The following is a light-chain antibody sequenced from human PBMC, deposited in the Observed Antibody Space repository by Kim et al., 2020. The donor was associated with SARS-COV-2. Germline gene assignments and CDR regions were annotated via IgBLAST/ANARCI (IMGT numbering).Light chain of an antibody. CDR2: WAS. J-gene: IGKJ4*01. CDR1: QSVLSSSNNRNY. V-gene: IGKV4-1*01. Sequence: APVRGKASQSVLSSSNNRNYLAWYQQKPGQPPKLLIYWASTRESGVPDRFSGSGSGTDFTLTISSLQAEDVAVYYCQQYYSTPPTFGGGTKVDIK. CDR3: QQYYSTPPT.